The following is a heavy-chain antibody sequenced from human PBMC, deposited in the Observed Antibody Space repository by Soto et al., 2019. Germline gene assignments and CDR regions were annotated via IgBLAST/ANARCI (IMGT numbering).Heavy chain of an antibody. J-gene: IGHJ4*02. V-gene: IGHV3-23*01. CDR2: ISGSGGST. CDR3: AKGYLVFGVVNNYFVY. D-gene: IGHD3-3*01. CDR1: GFTFSSYA. Sequence: PGGSLRLSCAASGFTFSSYAMSWVRQAPGKGLEWVSAISGSGGSTYYADSVKGRFTISRDNSKNTLYLQMNSLRAEDTAVYYCAKGYLVFGVVNNYFVYWGQGTLVTVS.